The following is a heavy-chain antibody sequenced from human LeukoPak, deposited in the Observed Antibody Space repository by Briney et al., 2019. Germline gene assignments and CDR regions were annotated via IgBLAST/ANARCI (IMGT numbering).Heavy chain of an antibody. CDR1: GFTFSSYG. CDR2: ISYDGSNK. Sequence: GGSLRLSCAASGFTFSSYGMHWVRQAPGKGLEWVAVISYDGSNKYYADSVNGRFTISRDNSKNTLYLQMNSLRAEDTAVYYCARALGAAAGRLTPSYYFDYWGQGTLVTVSS. D-gene: IGHD6-13*01. J-gene: IGHJ4*02. CDR3: ARALGAAAGRLTPSYYFDY. V-gene: IGHV3-30*03.